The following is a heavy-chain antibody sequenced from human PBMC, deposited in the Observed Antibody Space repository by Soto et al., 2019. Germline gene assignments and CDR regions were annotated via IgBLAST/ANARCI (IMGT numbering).Heavy chain of an antibody. D-gene: IGHD7-27*01. CDR1: GGTFSSYA. J-gene: IGHJ6*02. CDR2: IIPIFGTA. V-gene: IGHV1-69*12. Sequence: QVQLVQSGAEVKKPGSSVKVSCKASGGTFSSYAISWVRQAPGQGLEWMGGIIPIFGTANYAQKFQGRVTITADESTSTAYRELSSLRSEDTAVYYCARDLTGNDYYCCGMDVWGQGTTVTVSS. CDR3: ARDLTGNDYYCCGMDV.